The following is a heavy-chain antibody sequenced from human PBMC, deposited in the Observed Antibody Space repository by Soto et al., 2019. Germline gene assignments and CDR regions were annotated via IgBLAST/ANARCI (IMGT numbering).Heavy chain of an antibody. J-gene: IGHJ6*02. Sequence: QVPLVQSGAEVMTPGASVKVSCKASGYTFSNFGLSWVRQAPGQGLEWMGGIIPIFGTANYAQKFQGRVTITADESTSTSYMEVNNLRSEDTAVYYCAKVRYSSPMGYYYGMDVWGQGTTVTVSS. CDR3: AKVRYSSPMGYYYGMDV. CDR1: GYTFSNFG. V-gene: IGHV1-69*13. D-gene: IGHD6-19*01. CDR2: IIPIFGTA.